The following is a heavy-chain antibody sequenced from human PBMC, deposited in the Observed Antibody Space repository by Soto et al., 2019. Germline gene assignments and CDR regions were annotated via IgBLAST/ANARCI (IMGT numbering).Heavy chain of an antibody. Sequence: LETLCLTCTVSGGSMNSYDWSWIRQPPGKGLEWIGYIYYTGSTNYNDSLKRRLTISVDSSKNQFSLKLTSVTAADTAVYYCVRGDSFGYPFDYWGQGTLVTVPS. D-gene: IGHD5-18*01. CDR1: GGSMNSYD. V-gene: IGHV4-59*13. J-gene: IGHJ4*02. CDR3: VRGDSFGYPFDY. CDR2: IYYTGST.